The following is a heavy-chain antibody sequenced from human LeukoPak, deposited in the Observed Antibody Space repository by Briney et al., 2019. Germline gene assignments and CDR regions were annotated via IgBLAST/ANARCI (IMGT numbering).Heavy chain of an antibody. Sequence: GGSLRLSCAASGFTVSSNYMSWVRQAPGKGLEWVSIIYSGGSTFYADSVKGRFTISRDNSKNTLYLQMNSLRAEDTAVYYCAKDMDYGDYSSAFDIWGQGTMVTVSS. CDR1: GFTVSSNY. J-gene: IGHJ3*02. CDR3: AKDMDYGDYSSAFDI. D-gene: IGHD4-17*01. V-gene: IGHV3-53*05. CDR2: IYSGGST.